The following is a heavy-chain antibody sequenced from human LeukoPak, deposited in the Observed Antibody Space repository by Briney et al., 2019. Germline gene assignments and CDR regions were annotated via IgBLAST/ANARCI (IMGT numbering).Heavy chain of an antibody. J-gene: IGHJ4*02. V-gene: IGHV4-38-2*01. CDR1: GYSISSGYY. CDR2: IFYSGSA. Sequence: SETPSLTCAVSGYSISSGYYWGWIRQPPGKGLEWIVSIFYSGSAYYNPSLKSRVTISLDTSKNQFSLKLRSVTATDTAVYYCASINWSRSYFDYWCQRTQVTVSS. CDR3: ASINWSRSYFDY. D-gene: IGHD1-1*01.